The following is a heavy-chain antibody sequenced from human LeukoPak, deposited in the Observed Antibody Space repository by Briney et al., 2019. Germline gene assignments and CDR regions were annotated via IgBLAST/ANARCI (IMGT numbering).Heavy chain of an antibody. CDR1: GFTFSSYA. D-gene: IGHD3-10*01. Sequence: GGSLRLSCAASGFTFSSYAMHWVRQAPGKGLEWVAVISYDGSNKYYADSVKGRFTISRDNSKNTLYLQMNSLRAEDTAVYYCARDVPTGASGSDYWGQGTLVTVSS. CDR2: ISYDGSNK. CDR3: ARDVPTGASGSDY. V-gene: IGHV3-30-3*01. J-gene: IGHJ4*02.